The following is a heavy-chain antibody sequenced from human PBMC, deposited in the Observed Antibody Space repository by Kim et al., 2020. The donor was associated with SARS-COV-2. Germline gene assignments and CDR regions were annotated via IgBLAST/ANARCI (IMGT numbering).Heavy chain of an antibody. V-gene: IGHV3-30*04. CDR3: ARRIAVAGTSDY. Sequence: GGSLRLSCAASGFTFSSYAMHWVRRAPGKGLEWVAVISYDGSNKYYADSVKGRFTISRDNSKNTLYLQMNSLRAEDTAVYYCARRIAVAGTSDYWGQGTLVTVSS. CDR2: ISYDGSNK. CDR1: GFTFSSYA. J-gene: IGHJ4*02. D-gene: IGHD6-19*01.